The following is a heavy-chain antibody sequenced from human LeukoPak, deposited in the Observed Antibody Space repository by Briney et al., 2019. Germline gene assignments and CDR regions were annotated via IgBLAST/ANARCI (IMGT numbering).Heavy chain of an antibody. J-gene: IGHJ1*01. CDR3: ARARDSGYDFGDEYFQR. V-gene: IGHV1-18*04. Sequence: ASVKVSCKASGYTFTSYGISWVRQAPGQGLEWMGWISAYNGNTNYAQKLQGRVTMTTDTSTSTAYMELRSLRSDDTAVYYCARARDSGYDFGDEYFQRWGQGTLVTVSS. CDR1: GYTFTSYG. CDR2: ISAYNGNT. D-gene: IGHD5-12*01.